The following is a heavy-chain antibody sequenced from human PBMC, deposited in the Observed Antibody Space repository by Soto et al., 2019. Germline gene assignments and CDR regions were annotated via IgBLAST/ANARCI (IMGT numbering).Heavy chain of an antibody. J-gene: IGHJ6*03. CDR3: ARHPPPNDDYSNYGRYYYYYYYMDV. D-gene: IGHD4-4*01. Sequence: SETLSLTCTVSGGSISSYYWSWIRQPPGKGLEWIGYIYYSGSTNYNPSLKSRVTISVDTSKNQFSLKLSSVTAADTAVYYCARHPPPNDDYSNYGRYYYYYYYMDVWGKGTTVTVSS. CDR1: GGSISSYY. CDR2: IYYSGST. V-gene: IGHV4-59*08.